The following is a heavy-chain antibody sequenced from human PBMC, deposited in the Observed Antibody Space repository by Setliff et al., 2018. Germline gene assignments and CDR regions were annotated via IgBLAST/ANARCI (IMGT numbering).Heavy chain of an antibody. CDR3: ARAGVAATARKGLLEY. D-gene: IGHD6-13*01. J-gene: IGHJ1*01. CDR2: INNYNMNT. CDR1: GYTFTNYG. Sequence: ASVKVSCKASGYTFTNYGINWVRQAPGQGLEWMGWINNYNMNTNYPQKFLGRVTMTTDTSTSTAYMELRSLRPDDTAVYYCARAGVAATARKGLLEYWGQGTLVTVSS. V-gene: IGHV1-18*01.